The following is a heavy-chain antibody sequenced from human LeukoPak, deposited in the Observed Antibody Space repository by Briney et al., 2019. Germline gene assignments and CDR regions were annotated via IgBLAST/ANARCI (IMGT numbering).Heavy chain of an antibody. Sequence: GGSLRLSCAASGFTFSSYAMSWVRQTPGKGLEWVSVIYSGGSTYYADSVKGRFTISKDNSKNMLYLQMNNLRAEDSAIYYCARAIRGGPYYYGIDVWGQGTKVTVSS. J-gene: IGHJ6*02. V-gene: IGHV3-53*01. CDR2: IYSGGST. CDR3: ARAIRGGPYYYGIDV. CDR1: GFTFSSYA.